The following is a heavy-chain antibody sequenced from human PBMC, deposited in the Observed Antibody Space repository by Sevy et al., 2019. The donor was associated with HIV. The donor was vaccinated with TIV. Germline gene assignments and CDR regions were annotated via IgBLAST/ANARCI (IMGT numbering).Heavy chain of an antibody. CDR1: GGSFSGYY. CDR3: ARAPPVVVVPGAPSWFDP. Sequence: SETLSLSCAVYGGSFSGYYWSWIRQPPGKGLEWIGEVNHSGSTHYNPSLKSRVTISVDTSKNQFSLRLNSVTAADTAVYYCARAPPVVVVPGAPSWFDPWGQGTLVTVSS. J-gene: IGHJ5*02. CDR2: VNHSGST. D-gene: IGHD2-2*01. V-gene: IGHV4-34*01.